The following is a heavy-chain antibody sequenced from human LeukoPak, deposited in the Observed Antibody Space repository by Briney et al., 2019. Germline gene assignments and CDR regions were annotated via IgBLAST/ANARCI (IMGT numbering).Heavy chain of an antibody. D-gene: IGHD3-3*01. Sequence: SETLSLTCTVSGGSISSGSYYWSWIRQPAGKGLEWIGRIYTSGSTNYNPSLKSRVTISVDTSKNQFSLKLSSVTAADTAVYYCARDAYDFWSGSNDAFDIWGQGTMVTVSS. CDR1: GGSISSGSYY. CDR2: IYTSGST. CDR3: ARDAYDFWSGSNDAFDI. J-gene: IGHJ3*02. V-gene: IGHV4-61*02.